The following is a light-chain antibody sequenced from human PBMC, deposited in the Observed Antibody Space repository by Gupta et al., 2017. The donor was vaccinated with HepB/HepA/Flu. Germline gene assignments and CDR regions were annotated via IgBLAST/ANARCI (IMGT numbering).Light chain of an antibody. CDR1: QSLLHNYGYNY. CDR3: MQALQTPWT. CDR2: SGS. Sequence: DIVMTQSPLSLSVTPGEPASISCRSSQSLLHNYGYNYLIWYLQKPGQSPQVLIYSGSNRASGVPDRFSGSGSGTDFTLRISRVEAEDVGIYYCMQALQTPWTFGQGTKVEI. J-gene: IGKJ1*01. V-gene: IGKV2-28*01.